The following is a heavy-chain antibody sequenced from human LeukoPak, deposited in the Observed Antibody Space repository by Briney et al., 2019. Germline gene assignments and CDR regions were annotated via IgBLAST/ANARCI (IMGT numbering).Heavy chain of an antibody. D-gene: IGHD1-26*01. CDR3: AKAWDAYYYYYMDV. Sequence: GGSLRLSCAASGFTFSSYGMHWVRQAPGKGLGWVAFIRYDGSNKYYADSVKGRFTISRDNSKNTLYLQMNSLRAEDTAVYYCAKAWDAYYYYYMDVWGKGTTVTVSS. CDR1: GFTFSSYG. CDR2: IRYDGSNK. J-gene: IGHJ6*03. V-gene: IGHV3-30*02.